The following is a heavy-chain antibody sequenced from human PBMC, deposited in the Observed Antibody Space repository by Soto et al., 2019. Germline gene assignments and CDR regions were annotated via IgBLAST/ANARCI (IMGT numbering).Heavy chain of an antibody. V-gene: IGHV1-3*01. Sequence: QVQLVQSGAEVKKPGASVKVSCKASGYTFTSYAMHWVRQAPGPRLEWMGWNNAGNGNTKYSQNCQCRVTITRDTSASTAYMQLSSLSSEDTSVYYSARDVGATGDWGQGTLVTVSS. CDR2: NNAGNGNT. D-gene: IGHD1-26*01. CDR1: GYTFTSYA. CDR3: ARDVGATGD. J-gene: IGHJ4*02.